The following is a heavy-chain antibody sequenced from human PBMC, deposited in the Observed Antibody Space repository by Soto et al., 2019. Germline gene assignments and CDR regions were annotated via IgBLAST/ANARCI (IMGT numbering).Heavy chain of an antibody. J-gene: IGHJ3*02. D-gene: IGHD5-12*01. CDR1: GGSISSGGYY. CDR3: AREGRDGYHPGHDAFAI. V-gene: IGHV4-31*03. Sequence: QVQLQESGPGLVKPSQTLSLTCTVSGGSISSGGYYWSWIRQHPGKGLEWIGYIYYSGSTYYNPSLKSRVTISVDTSKNQFSLKLSSVTAADTAVYYCAREGRDGYHPGHDAFAIWGQGTMVTVSS. CDR2: IYYSGST.